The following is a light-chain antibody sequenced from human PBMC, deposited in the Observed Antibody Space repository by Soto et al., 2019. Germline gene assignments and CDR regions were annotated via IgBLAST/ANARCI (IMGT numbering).Light chain of an antibody. Sequence: QSVLTQPASVSGSPGQSITISCTGTSSDVGSYNLVSWYQLHPGKAPKLMIYEVTKQPSGISNRFSGSKSGNTASLTISGLQAEDEADYYCCSYAGSSTVVFGGGTKLTVL. CDR1: SSDVGSYNL. V-gene: IGLV2-23*02. J-gene: IGLJ2*01. CDR3: CSYAGSSTVV. CDR2: EVT.